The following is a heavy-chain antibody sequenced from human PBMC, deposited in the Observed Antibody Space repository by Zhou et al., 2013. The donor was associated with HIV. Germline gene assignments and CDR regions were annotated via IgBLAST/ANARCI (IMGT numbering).Heavy chain of an antibody. Sequence: QVQLVQSGAEVKKPGSSMKVSCKASGGRFSSYAISWVRQAPGQGLEWMGGIIPIFTTSKYAQKFQGRVTITADESTSTAYMELSSLRSEDTAVYYCARATMVRGVITNWFDPWGQGTLVTVSS. J-gene: IGHJ5*02. D-gene: IGHD3-10*01. CDR2: IIPIFTTS. V-gene: IGHV1-69*13. CDR1: GGRFSSYA. CDR3: ARATMVRGVITNWFDP.